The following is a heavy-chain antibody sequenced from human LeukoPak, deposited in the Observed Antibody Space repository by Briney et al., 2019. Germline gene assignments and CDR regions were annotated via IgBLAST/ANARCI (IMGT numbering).Heavy chain of an antibody. CDR1: GCSISSYY. CDR3: ARGGITGTNY. CDR2: IYYSGST. Sequence: SETLSLTCTVSGCSISSYYWSWIRQPPGKGLEWIGYIYYSGSTNYNPSLKSRVTISVATTKSQFPLKLSTVTATAAAVYSCARGGITGTNYWGQGTLVTVSS. J-gene: IGHJ4*02. D-gene: IGHD1-20*01. V-gene: IGHV4-59*01.